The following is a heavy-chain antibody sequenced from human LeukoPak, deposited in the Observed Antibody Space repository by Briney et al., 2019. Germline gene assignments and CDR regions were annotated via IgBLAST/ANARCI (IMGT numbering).Heavy chain of an antibody. CDR2: INPSGGST. CDR1: GYTFTSYY. D-gene: IGHD2-21*02. J-gene: IGHJ3*02. Sequence: GASVKVSCKASGYTFTSYYMHWVRQAPGQGLEWMGIINPSGGSTSYAQKFQGRVTMTRDTSTSTVYMELSSLRSEDTAVYYCAVAEGAYCGGDCYPHPIWGQGTMVTVSS. V-gene: IGHV1-46*01. CDR3: AVAEGAYCGGDCYPHPI.